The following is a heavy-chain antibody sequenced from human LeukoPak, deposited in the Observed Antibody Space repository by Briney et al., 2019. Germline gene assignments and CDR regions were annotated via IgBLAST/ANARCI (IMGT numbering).Heavy chain of an antibody. Sequence: GGSLRLSCAASGFTLSDYFMTWIRQAPGKGLEYISFITSSGTTTYYVDSLKGRFTISRDNAKNSLYLQMDSLRAEDTAVYYCARGDEGDTTVLRGGYFDYWGQGTLVTVSS. J-gene: IGHJ4*02. V-gene: IGHV3-11*04. CDR1: GFTLSDYF. D-gene: IGHD4-17*01. CDR2: ITSSGTTT. CDR3: ARGDEGDTTVLRGGYFDY.